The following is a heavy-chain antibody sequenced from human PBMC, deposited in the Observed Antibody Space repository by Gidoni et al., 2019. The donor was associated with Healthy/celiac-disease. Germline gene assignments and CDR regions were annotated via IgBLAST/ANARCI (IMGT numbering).Heavy chain of an antibody. Sequence: QVQLVQSGAEVKKPGASVKVSCKASGYTFTGYYMHWVRQAPGQGLEWMGWINPNSGGTNYAQKFQGRVTMTRDTSISTAYMELSRLRSDDTAVYYCARVAMGRWLQSFAQYFQHWGQGTLVTVSS. V-gene: IGHV1-2*02. CDR1: GYTFTGYY. J-gene: IGHJ1*01. CDR3: ARVAMGRWLQSFAQYFQH. CDR2: INPNSGGT. D-gene: IGHD2-2*01.